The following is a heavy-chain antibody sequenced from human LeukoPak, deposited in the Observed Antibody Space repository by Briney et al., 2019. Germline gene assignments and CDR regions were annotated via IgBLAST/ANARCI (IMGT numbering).Heavy chain of an antibody. CDR3: TRAGDGYNPARP. J-gene: IGHJ5*02. CDR2: IRSIPYGGTI. Sequence: GGSLRLSCTTSGFTFGDSAMSWFRQAPGKGLEWVGFIRSIPYGGTIEYAASVKGRFTILRDDSKSIAYLQMNSLKTEDTAVYYCTRAGDGYNPARPWGQGTLVTVSS. D-gene: IGHD5-24*01. V-gene: IGHV3-49*03. CDR1: GFTFGDSA.